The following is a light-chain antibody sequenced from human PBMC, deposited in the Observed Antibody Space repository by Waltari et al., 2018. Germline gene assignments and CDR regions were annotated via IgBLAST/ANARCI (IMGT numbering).Light chain of an antibody. Sequence: SYELTQPPSVSVSPGQTASITCSGDELGDKYVCWYQQKPGQSPMLVIYQDGERPSGIPGRFSGSNCGNTATLTISGTQAMDEADYYCQAWDTSTVVFGGGTELTVL. J-gene: IGLJ2*01. CDR1: ELGDKY. V-gene: IGLV3-1*01. CDR3: QAWDTSTVV. CDR2: QDG.